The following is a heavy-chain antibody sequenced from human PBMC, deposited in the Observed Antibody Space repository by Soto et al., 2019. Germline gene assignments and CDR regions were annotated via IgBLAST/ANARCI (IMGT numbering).Heavy chain of an antibody. Sequence: QVPLVQSGAEVKKPGASVKVSCKASGYTFTSYGISWVRQAPGQGLEWMGWISAYNGNTNYAQKLQGRVTMTTDTSTSTAYMELRSLRSDDTAVYYCARDHCSGGSCYLNWFDPWGQGTLVTVSS. CDR1: GYTFTSYG. D-gene: IGHD2-15*01. CDR3: ARDHCSGGSCYLNWFDP. CDR2: ISAYNGNT. J-gene: IGHJ5*02. V-gene: IGHV1-18*01.